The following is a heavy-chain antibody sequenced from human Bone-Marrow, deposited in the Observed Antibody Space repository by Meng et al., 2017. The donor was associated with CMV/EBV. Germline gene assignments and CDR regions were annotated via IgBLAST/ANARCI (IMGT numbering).Heavy chain of an antibody. D-gene: IGHD2-2*01. Sequence: SETLSLTCAVYGGSFSGHYSNWIRQPQGRDLELIGEINHSGSTKYNPSLQSRVTLSVDTSKNQFSLKLNSVTAADTAVYYCARGSFCSSANCYRAFYSWGQGTLVTVSS. CDR1: GGSFSGHY. CDR3: ARGSFCSSANCYRAFYS. CDR2: INHSGST. J-gene: IGHJ4*02. V-gene: IGHV4-34*01.